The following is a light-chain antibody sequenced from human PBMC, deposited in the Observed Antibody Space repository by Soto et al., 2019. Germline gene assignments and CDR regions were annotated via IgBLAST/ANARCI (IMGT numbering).Light chain of an antibody. Sequence: EIVMTQSPATLSVSPGERATLSCRASQSVSSNLAWYQQKPGQAPRLLIYGASTRATGIPARFSGSGSGTEFTLTISRLEPEDFAVYYCQQYDTPWTFGQGTKVDI. J-gene: IGKJ1*01. CDR1: QSVSSN. CDR3: QQYDTPWT. V-gene: IGKV3-15*01. CDR2: GAS.